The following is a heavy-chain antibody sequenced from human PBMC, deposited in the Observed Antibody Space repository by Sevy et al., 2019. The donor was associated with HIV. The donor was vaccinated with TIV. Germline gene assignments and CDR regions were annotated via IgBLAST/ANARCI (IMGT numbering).Heavy chain of an antibody. CDR2: ISGSGGST. Sequence: GGSLRLSCAASGFTFSSYAMSWVRQAPVKGLEWVSAISGSGGSTYYADSVKGRFTISRDNSKNTLYLQMNSLRAEDTAVYYCAKEHCSSTSCYTEKGFDYWGQGTLVTVSS. V-gene: IGHV3-23*01. D-gene: IGHD2-2*02. J-gene: IGHJ4*02. CDR3: AKEHCSSTSCYTEKGFDY. CDR1: GFTFSSYA.